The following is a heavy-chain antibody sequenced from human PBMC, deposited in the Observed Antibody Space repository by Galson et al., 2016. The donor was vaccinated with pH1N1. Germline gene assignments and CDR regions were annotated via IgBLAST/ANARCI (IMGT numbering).Heavy chain of an antibody. CDR3: ALNSSSSYFDY. V-gene: IGHV4-39*01. CDR2: VYYSGST. D-gene: IGHD6-6*01. Sequence: SETLSLTCSVSGGSISSSYYYWAWIRQPPGKGLEWIGSVYYSGSTHYNPSLKSRVTISVDTSRNQFSLKLTSVTAADTAVYYCALNSSSSYFDYWGQGTLVTVSS. J-gene: IGHJ4*02. CDR1: GGSISSSYYY.